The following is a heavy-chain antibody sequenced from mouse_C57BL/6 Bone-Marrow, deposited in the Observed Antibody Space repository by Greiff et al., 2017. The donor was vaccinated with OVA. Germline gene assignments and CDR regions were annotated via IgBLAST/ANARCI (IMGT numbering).Heavy chain of an antibody. CDR3: AIYYYGKNAMDY. Sequence: QVQLQQSGAELVRPGTSVKMSCKASGYTFTNYWIGWAKQRPGHGLEWIGDIYPGGGYTNYNEKFKGKATLTADKSSSPAYMQFSSLTSEDSAIYYCAIYYYGKNAMDYWGQGTSVTVSS. CDR1: GYTFTNYW. CDR2: IYPGGGYT. D-gene: IGHD1-1*01. J-gene: IGHJ4*01. V-gene: IGHV1-63*01.